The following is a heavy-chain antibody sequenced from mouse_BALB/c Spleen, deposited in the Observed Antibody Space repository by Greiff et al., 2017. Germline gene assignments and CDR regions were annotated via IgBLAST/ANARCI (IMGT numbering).Heavy chain of an antibody. J-gene: IGHJ2*01. CDR1: GFTFTDDY. CDR2: IRNKANGYTT. D-gene: IGHD1-2*01. V-gene: IGHV7-3*02. CDR3: ASEGYGYYSYCFDY. Sequence: EVQLVESGGGLVQPGGSLRLSCATSGFTFTDDYMSWVRQPPGKALEWLGFIRNKANGYTTAYIASVKGRFTSSRDNSQSILYLQMNTLRAEDSATYYCASEGYGYYSYCFDYWGQGTTLTVSS.